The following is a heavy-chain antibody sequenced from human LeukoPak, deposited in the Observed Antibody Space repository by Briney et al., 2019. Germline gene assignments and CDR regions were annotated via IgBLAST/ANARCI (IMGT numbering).Heavy chain of an antibody. CDR2: ISTTSTYI. J-gene: IGHJ4*02. D-gene: IGHD2-2*01. V-gene: IGHV3-21*06. CDR1: GFAFSSYN. CDR3: RAGTCSSTSCDGGIEY. Sequence: GGSLRLSCAASGFAFSSYNMRWVRQAPGKGLEWVSFISTTSTYIYYADSVKGRFTVSRDNSKNLLYLQMDSLRVEDTAVYCARAGTCSSTSCDGGIEYWGQGTLVTVSS.